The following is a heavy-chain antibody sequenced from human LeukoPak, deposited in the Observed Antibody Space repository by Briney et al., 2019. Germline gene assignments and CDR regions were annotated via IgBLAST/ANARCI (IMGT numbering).Heavy chain of an antibody. CDR2: IYSGGST. CDR1: GFTVSSNY. D-gene: IGHD2-2*01. CDR3: AKGSIVVVPAAFDY. Sequence: GGSLRLSCAASGFTVSSNYMSWVRQAPGKGLEWVSVIYSGGSTYYADSVKGRFTISRDNSKNTLYLQMNSLRAEDTAVYYCAKGSIVVVPAAFDYWGQGTLVTVSS. V-gene: IGHV3-53*01. J-gene: IGHJ4*02.